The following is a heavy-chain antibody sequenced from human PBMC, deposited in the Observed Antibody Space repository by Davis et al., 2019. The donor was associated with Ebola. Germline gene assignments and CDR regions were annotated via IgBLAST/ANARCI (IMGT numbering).Heavy chain of an antibody. J-gene: IGHJ4*02. D-gene: IGHD6-19*01. Sequence: GESLKISCAASGFTFSSYAMHWVRQAPGKGLEWVAVIWYDGSNKYYADSVKGRFTISRDNSKNTLYLQMNSLRAEDTAVYYCARDRNSGWLLDYWGQGTLVTVSS. CDR3: ARDRNSGWLLDY. CDR2: IWYDGSNK. V-gene: IGHV3-33*08. CDR1: GFTFSSYA.